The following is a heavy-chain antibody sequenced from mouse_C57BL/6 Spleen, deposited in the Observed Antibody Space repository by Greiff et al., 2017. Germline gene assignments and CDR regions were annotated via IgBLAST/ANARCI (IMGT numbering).Heavy chain of an antibody. CDR2: ISSGSSTI. CDR1: GFTFSDYG. J-gene: IGHJ2*01. V-gene: IGHV5-17*01. CDR3: ARRLATVVGYFDY. D-gene: IGHD1-1*01. Sequence: EVKLVESGGGLVKPGGSLKLSCAASGFTFSDYGMHWVRQAPEKGLEWVAYISSGSSTIYYADTVKGRFTISRDNAKNTLFLQMTSLRSEDTAMYYCARRLATVVGYFDYWGQGTTLTVSS.